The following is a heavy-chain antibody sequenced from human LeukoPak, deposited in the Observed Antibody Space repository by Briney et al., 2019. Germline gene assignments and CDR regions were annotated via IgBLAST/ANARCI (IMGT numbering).Heavy chain of an antibody. CDR1: GFSLSTSGVG. D-gene: IGHD6-13*01. Sequence: SGPTLVNPTQTLTLTCTFSGFSLSTSGVGVGWIRQPPGKALEWLALIYWDDEKRYSPSLKSRLTITKDTSKNQVVLTMTNMDPVDTAIYYCAHRLGLAAAGKGAFDYWGQGTLVTVSS. CDR2: IYWDDEK. V-gene: IGHV2-5*02. CDR3: AHRLGLAAAGKGAFDY. J-gene: IGHJ4*02.